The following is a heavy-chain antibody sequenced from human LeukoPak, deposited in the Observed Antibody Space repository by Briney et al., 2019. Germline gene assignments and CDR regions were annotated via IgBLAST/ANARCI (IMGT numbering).Heavy chain of an antibody. V-gene: IGHV4-30-4*08. J-gene: IGHJ4*02. CDR3: ARLSGDGYNMDY. Sequence: PSETLSLTCTVSGGSISSGNYYWSWIRQHPGKGLEWIGNICYSGSIYYNPSLKSRVTISVDTSKNQFSLKLSSVTAADTAVYYCARLSGDGYNMDYWGQGTLVTVSS. CDR1: GGSISSGNYY. D-gene: IGHD5-24*01. CDR2: ICYSGSI.